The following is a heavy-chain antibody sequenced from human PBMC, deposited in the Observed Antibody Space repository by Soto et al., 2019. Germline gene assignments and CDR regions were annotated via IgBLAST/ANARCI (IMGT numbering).Heavy chain of an antibody. V-gene: IGHV1-8*01. CDR1: GYTFTSYD. Sequence: GASVKVSCKASGYTFTSYDINWVRQTAGQGLEWMGWMSPKTANTGYAQKFQDRVTMTRSTSISTAYMELSSLTSEDTAVYYCTGGPPNWGFDSWGQGTPVTV. D-gene: IGHD7-27*01. CDR3: TGGPPNWGFDS. J-gene: IGHJ5*01. CDR2: MSPKTANT.